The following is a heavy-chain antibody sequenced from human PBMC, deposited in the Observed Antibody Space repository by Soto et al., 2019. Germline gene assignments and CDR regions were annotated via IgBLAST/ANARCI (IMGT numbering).Heavy chain of an antibody. D-gene: IGHD2-15*01. J-gene: IGHJ6*02. CDR1: GYTFTGYY. Sequence: SVKVSCKASGYTFTGYYMHWVRQAPGQGLEWMGWINPNSGGTNYAQKFQGRVTMTRDTSISTAYMELSRLRSDDTAVYYCARDWVVVVVAPRTGMDVWGQGTTVTVSS. CDR3: ARDWVVVVVAPRTGMDV. CDR2: INPNSGGT. V-gene: IGHV1-2*02.